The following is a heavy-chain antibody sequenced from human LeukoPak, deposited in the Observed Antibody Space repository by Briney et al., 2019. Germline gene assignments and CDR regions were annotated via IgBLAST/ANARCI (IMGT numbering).Heavy chain of an antibody. J-gene: IGHJ3*02. CDR1: GFTFSGNA. CDR3: AKDFGGYDYGAFDI. CDR2: VGGDEKT. V-gene: IGHV3-23*01. Sequence: GGSLRLSCAASGFTFSGNAMSWVRQVPGRGLEWVSGVGGDEKTHYADFVRGRFTISRDNARNTVFLQMNSLTVEDAAVYYCAKDFGGYDYGAFDIWGQGTMVTASS. D-gene: IGHD5-12*01.